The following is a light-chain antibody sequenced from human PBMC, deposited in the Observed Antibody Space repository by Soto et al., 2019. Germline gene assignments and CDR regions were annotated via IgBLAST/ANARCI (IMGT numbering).Light chain of an antibody. CDR3: QQFNSYPLT. J-gene: IGKJ4*01. V-gene: IGKV1-9*01. Sequence: DIQLTQSPSFLSASVGDRVTITCRASQGISSYLAWYQQNPGKAPKLLIYAAYTLQTGVPPRFSGSGSGTEFTLTISSLQPEDFATYYCQQFNSYPLTFGGGTKVEIK. CDR1: QGISSY. CDR2: AAY.